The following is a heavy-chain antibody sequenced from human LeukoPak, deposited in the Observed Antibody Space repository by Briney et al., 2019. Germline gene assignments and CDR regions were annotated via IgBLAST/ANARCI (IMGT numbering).Heavy chain of an antibody. CDR2: IRADGDSE. J-gene: IGHJ4*02. CDR1: GFIFNNYG. V-gene: IGHV3-30*02. Sequence: PGGPLRLSCAASGFIFNNYGIHWVRQAPGKGQEWVAFIRADGDSEFYAASVKGRFTISRDNSKDTLYLDINSLRAEDTAVYYCAKDYFHSSGFYTGGTFESWGQGTLVTVSS. D-gene: IGHD3-22*01. CDR3: AKDYFHSSGFYTGGTFES.